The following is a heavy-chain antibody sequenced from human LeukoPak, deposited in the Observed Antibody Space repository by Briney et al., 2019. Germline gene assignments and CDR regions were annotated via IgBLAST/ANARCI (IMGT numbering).Heavy chain of an antibody. J-gene: IGHJ3*02. V-gene: IGHV3-23*01. CDR3: EKDRAYMLRWCPGDFDI. Sequence: PGGSLRLSCAASGFSFSSYAMSWVRQAPGKGLEWVSAISGIGGSTYYADSVKGRFSISSENSKTTMYLQMNSLRAEATAVSYCEKDRAYMLRWCPGDFDIWGQGTMVTVSS. CDR2: ISGIGGST. CDR1: GFSFSSYA. D-gene: IGHD4-23*01.